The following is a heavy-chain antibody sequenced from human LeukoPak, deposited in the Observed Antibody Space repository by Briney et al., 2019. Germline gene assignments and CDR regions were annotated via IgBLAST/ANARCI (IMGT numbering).Heavy chain of an antibody. CDR2: IYYSGST. CDR3: ARLYYDSSGYYQSCYFDY. V-gene: IGHV4-39*01. CDR1: GGSISSSCCY. J-gene: IGHJ4*02. D-gene: IGHD3-22*01. Sequence: SETLSLTCTVSGGSISSSCCYWGWMRQPPGQGLEWVGSIYYSGSTYYNPSLKSRGTISVDTSKNQFSLNLSSVTAADTAVYYCARLYYDSSGYYQSCYFDYWGQGTLVTVSS.